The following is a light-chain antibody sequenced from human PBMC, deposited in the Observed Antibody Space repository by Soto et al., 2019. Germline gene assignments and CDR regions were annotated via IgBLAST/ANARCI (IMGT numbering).Light chain of an antibody. J-gene: IGKJ1*01. CDR2: EAS. CDR1: ENINNY. Sequence: EIVLTQSPATVTVSPGERVTLSCRASENINNYLAWYQQRPGQAPRLLIYEASSRATGVPARFSGSGSGTEFTLTISSLQSEDFAVYYCQQYNNWQTFGQGTKVDIK. CDR3: QQYNNWQT. V-gene: IGKV3D-15*01.